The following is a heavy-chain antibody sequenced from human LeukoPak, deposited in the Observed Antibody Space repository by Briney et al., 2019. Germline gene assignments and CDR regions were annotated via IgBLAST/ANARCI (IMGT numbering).Heavy chain of an antibody. CDR3: ARAQPSSTKYCSSTSCYGFVY. CDR1: GFTFSSYS. CDR2: ISSISSYI. D-gene: IGHD2-2*01. J-gene: IGHJ4*02. V-gene: IGHV3-21*01. Sequence: GGSLRLSCAASGFTFSSYSMNWVRQAPGKRLEWVSSISSISSYIYYADSVKGRFTISRDNAKNSLYLQMNSLRAEDTAVYYCARAQPSSTKYCSSTSCYGFVYWGQGTLVTVSS.